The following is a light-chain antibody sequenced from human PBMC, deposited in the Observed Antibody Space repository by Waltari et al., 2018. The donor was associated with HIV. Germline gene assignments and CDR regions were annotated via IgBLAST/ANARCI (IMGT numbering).Light chain of an antibody. CDR3: ATWGDSLSGPVV. Sequence: QSVLAQPPAAYVTPGQRVTISCSGNRSYFGNNNVYWYRQLPGLAPRLPFSRNNQRPAGVPDRFSGSKSGTSASLAISGLRSEDEADYYCATWGDSLSGPVVFGGGTKLTVL. V-gene: IGLV1-47*01. CDR1: RSYFGNNN. CDR2: RNN. J-gene: IGLJ2*01.